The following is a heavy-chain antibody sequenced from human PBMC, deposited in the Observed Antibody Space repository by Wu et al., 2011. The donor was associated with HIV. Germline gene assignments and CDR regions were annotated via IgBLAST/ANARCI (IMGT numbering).Heavy chain of an antibody. J-gene: IGHJ6*03. CDR3: ARATGTTSPYYYYYMDV. D-gene: IGHD1-1*01. Sequence: QVQLVQSGAEVKKPGSSVKVSCKASGGTFSSYAINWVRQAPGQGLEWMGGIIPIFGTANYAQMFQGRVTITADKSTMTAYLELSSLRSEDTAVYYCARATGTTSPYYYYYMDVWGKGTTVTVSS. CDR1: GGTFSSYA. CDR2: IIPIFGTA. V-gene: IGHV1-69*14.